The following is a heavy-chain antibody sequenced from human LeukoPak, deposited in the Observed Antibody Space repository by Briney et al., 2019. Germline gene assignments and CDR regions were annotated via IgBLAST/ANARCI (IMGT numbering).Heavy chain of an antibody. D-gene: IGHD3-10*01. J-gene: IGHJ2*01. CDR3: ARVAGGNVLLWFGEWYFDL. V-gene: IGHV3-7*01. Sequence: GGSLRLSCAASGFTFSSYWMSWVRQAPGKGLEWVANIKQDGSEKNYVDSVKGRFTISRDNAKNSLYLQMNSLRAEDTAVYYCARVAGGNVLLWFGEWYFDLWGRSTLVTVSS. CDR1: GFTFSSYW. CDR2: IKQDGSEK.